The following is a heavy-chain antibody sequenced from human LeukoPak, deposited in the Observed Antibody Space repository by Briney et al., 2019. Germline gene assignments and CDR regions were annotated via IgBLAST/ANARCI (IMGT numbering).Heavy chain of an antibody. CDR1: GFTFINYW. CDR2: INVDESST. V-gene: IGHV3-74*01. D-gene: IGHD1-26*01. Sequence: GGSLRLSCAACGFTFINYWMHWVRQAPGKGLVWVSRINVDESSTSYADSVKGRFTISRDNAKKTLYLQMNSLRAEDTAVYSCARISVAGAQTFDYWGQGTLVLVSS. CDR3: ARISVAGAQTFDY. J-gene: IGHJ4*02.